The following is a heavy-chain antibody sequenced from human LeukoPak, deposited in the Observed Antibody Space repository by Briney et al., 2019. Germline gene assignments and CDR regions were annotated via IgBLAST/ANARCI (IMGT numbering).Heavy chain of an antibody. J-gene: IGHJ5*02. V-gene: IGHV1-18*01. CDR3: ARDDYGEPGWFDP. CDR2: ISGYDGNT. D-gene: IGHD4-17*01. Sequence: ASVKVSCKASGGTFSTDTISWVRQAPGQGLEWMGWISGYDGNTKYAQKLQGRVSLTTDSSTSTVYMELRSLRSDDTAVYYCARDDYGEPGWFDPWGQGTLVTVSS. CDR1: GGTFSTDT.